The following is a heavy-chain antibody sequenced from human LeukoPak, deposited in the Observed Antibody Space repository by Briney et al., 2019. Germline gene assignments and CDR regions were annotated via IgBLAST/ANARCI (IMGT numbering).Heavy chain of an antibody. Sequence: GGSLRLSCAASGFTFSSYGMHWVCQAPGKGLEWVAVISYDGSNKYYADSVKGRFTISRDNSKNTLYLQMNSLRAEDTAVYYCAKDKAPVANHAFDIWGQGTMVTVSS. CDR1: GFTFSSYG. CDR3: AKDKAPVANHAFDI. V-gene: IGHV3-30*18. D-gene: IGHD5-12*01. J-gene: IGHJ3*02. CDR2: ISYDGSNK.